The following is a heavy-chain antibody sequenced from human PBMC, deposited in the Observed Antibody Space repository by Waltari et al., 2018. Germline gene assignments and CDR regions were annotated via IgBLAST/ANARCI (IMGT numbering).Heavy chain of an antibody. D-gene: IGHD3-16*01. Sequence: QVQLVQSGAEVKKPGSSVKVSCKASGGTFSSYAISWVRQAPGQGLEWMGRIIPIVGTANYAQKFQGRVTITAYESTSTAYMELSSLRSEDTAVYYCARGDGGGENYYYGMDVWGQGTTVTVSS. CDR2: IIPIVGTA. J-gene: IGHJ6*02. CDR1: GGTFSSYA. V-gene: IGHV1-69*11. CDR3: ARGDGGGENYYYGMDV.